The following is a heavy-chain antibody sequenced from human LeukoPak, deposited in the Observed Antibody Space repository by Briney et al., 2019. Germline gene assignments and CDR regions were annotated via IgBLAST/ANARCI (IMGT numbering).Heavy chain of an antibody. V-gene: IGHV4-30-4*01. CDR3: ARVRHNVVGYSGYDN. J-gene: IGHJ3*02. Sequence: NPSETLSLTCTVSGGSISSGDYYWSWIRQPPGKGLEWIGYIYYSGSTYYNPSLKSRVTISVDTSKNQFSLKLSSVTAADTAVYYCARVRHNVVGYSGYDNWGQGTMVTVSS. CDR2: IYYSGST. D-gene: IGHD5-12*01. CDR1: GGSISSGDYY.